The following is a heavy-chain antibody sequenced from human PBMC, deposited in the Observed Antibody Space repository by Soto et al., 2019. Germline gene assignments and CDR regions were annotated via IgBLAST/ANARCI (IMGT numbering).Heavy chain of an antibody. V-gene: IGHV5-51*01. CDR1: GYSFTSYW. J-gene: IGHJ4*02. CDR3: ARLSSAIAVAASFAY. Sequence: GESLKISCQGSGYSFTSYWIGWVRQMPGKGLEWMGIIYPGDSDTKYSPSFQGHVTISADKSINTAYLQWTSLKASDTAMYYCARLSSAIAVAASFAYWGQGTLVTVSS. D-gene: IGHD6-19*01. CDR2: IYPGDSDT.